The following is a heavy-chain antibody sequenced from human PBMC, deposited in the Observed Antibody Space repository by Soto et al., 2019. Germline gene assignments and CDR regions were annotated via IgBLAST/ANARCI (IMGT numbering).Heavy chain of an antibody. V-gene: IGHV1-69*01. J-gene: IGHJ4*02. D-gene: IGHD6-13*01. Sequence: QVQLVQSGAEVKKPGSSVKVSCKASGGTFSSYAISWVRQAPGQGLEWMGGIIPIFGTANYAQKFQGRVTITADESTSTAYMELSSLRSEDTAVYYCARDSQLGCIAGACYYFDYWGQGPLVTVSS. CDR2: IIPIFGTA. CDR3: ARDSQLGCIAGACYYFDY. CDR1: GGTFSSYA.